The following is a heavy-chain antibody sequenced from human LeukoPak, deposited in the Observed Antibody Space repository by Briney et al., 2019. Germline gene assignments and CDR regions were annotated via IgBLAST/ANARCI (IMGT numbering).Heavy chain of an antibody. V-gene: IGHV1-8*01. Sequence: ASVKVSCKASGYTSTSYDINWVRQATGQGLEWMGWMNPNSGNTGYAQKFQGRVTMTRNTSISTAYMELSSLRSEDTAVYYCARGGRGIAARRGYNWFDPWGQGTLVTVSS. CDR2: MNPNSGNT. CDR3: ARGGRGIAARRGYNWFDP. CDR1: GYTSTSYD. D-gene: IGHD6-6*01. J-gene: IGHJ5*02.